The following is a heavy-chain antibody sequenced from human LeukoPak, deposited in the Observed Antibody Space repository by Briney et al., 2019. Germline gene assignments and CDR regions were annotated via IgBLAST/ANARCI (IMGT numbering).Heavy chain of an antibody. CDR1: GGSIGSYY. V-gene: IGHV4-4*07. CDR3: ARGPYSYDSSGAFDI. CDR2: IYSTGST. J-gene: IGHJ3*02. Sequence: PSETLSLTCTVSGGSIGSYYWSWIRQPAGKGLEWIGRIYSTGSTNHNPSLKTRVTISVDTSKNQFSLKLSSVTAADTAVYFCARGPYSYDSSGAFDIWGQGTMVTVSS. D-gene: IGHD3-22*01.